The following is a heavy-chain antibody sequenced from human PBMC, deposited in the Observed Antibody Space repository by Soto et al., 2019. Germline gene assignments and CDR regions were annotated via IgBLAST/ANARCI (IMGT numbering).Heavy chain of an antibody. J-gene: IGHJ6*02. D-gene: IGHD3-10*01. V-gene: IGHV3-21*06. Sequence: EVQLVESGGGLVKPGGSLRLSCAASGFTFSSYSMNWVRRAPGKGLEWVSSISSGSSYIYYADSVKGRFTISRDNAKNSLYLQMNSRRAEDTAVYYCARSSGGSGKLWNYYGMDVWGQGTTVTVSS. CDR1: GFTFSSYS. CDR2: ISSGSSYI. CDR3: ARSSGGSGKLWNYYGMDV.